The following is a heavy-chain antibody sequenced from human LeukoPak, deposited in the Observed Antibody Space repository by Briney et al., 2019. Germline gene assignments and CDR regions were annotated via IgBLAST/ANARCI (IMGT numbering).Heavy chain of an antibody. CDR1: GGSFSGYY. CDR3: ALITMVRGVHFDY. J-gene: IGHJ4*02. V-gene: IGHV4-34*01. D-gene: IGHD3-10*01. CDR2: IKHSGST. Sequence: PSETLSLTCAVHGGSFSGYYWSWIRQPPGKGLEWIGEIKHSGSTNYNPSLKSRVTISVDTSKNQFSLKLSSVTAADTAVYYCALITMVRGVHFDYWGQGTLVTVSS.